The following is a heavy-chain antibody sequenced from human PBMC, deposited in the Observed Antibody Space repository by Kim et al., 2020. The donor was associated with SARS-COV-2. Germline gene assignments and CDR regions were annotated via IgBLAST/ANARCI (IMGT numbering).Heavy chain of an antibody. D-gene: IGHD2-2*01. CDR2: IIPIFGTT. CDR3: ARGSPAGENYYYGMDV. V-gene: IGHV1-69*13. Sequence: SVKVSCKASGGTFSSYATSWVRQAPGQGLEWMGGIIPIFGTTNYAQKFQGRVTITADESTSTAYMELSSLRSEDTAVYFCARGSPAGENYYYGMDVWGQGTMVTVSS. CDR1: GGTFSSYA. J-gene: IGHJ6*02.